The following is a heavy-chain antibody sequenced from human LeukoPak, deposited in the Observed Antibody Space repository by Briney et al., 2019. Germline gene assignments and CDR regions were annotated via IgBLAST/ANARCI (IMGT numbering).Heavy chain of an antibody. CDR2: IYYGGST. Sequence: KPSETLSLTCAVSGGSISGYYWNWIRQPPGKGLEWIAYIYYGGSTNYNPSLKSRVTISVDASKNQVSLKLSSVTAADTAVYYCARVESTRAIDYWGQGTLVTVSS. D-gene: IGHD2-2*01. V-gene: IGHV4-59*01. CDR3: ARVESTRAIDY. CDR1: GGSISGYY. J-gene: IGHJ4*02.